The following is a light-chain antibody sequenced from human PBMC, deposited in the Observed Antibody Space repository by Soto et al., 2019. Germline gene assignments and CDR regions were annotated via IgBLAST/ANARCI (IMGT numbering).Light chain of an antibody. V-gene: IGKV1-5*01. J-gene: IGKJ1*01. CDR2: DAS. CDR3: QQYENYWT. CDR1: QSISAW. Sequence: DIQMTQSPSTLSATTGDRVTITSRARQSISAWLAWYKQKPGKAPKLLIYDASKLESGVPSRFSGSGYGTEFTLTISNLQPDAFATYSCQQYENYWTFGQGTKVEIK.